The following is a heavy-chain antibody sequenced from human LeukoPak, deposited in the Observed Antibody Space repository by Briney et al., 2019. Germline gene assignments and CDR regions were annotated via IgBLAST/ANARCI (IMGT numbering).Heavy chain of an antibody. CDR1: GFIFSIYA. CDR3: AKRGGWGTAMAHYYFDY. CDR2: ISGSGGST. D-gene: IGHD5-18*01. Sequence: GGSLRLSCAASGFIFSIYAMSWVRQAPGKGLEWVSAISGSGGSTYYADSVKGRFTISRDNSKNTLYLQMNSLRAEDTAVYYCAKRGGWGTAMAHYYFDYWGQGTLVTVSS. V-gene: IGHV3-23*01. J-gene: IGHJ4*02.